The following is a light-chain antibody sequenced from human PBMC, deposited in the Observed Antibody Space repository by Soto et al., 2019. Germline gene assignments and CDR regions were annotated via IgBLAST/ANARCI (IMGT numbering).Light chain of an antibody. CDR3: SSFAGTTSFI. CDR2: EAT. V-gene: IGLV2-8*01. Sequence: QSAVTQPPSASGAPGQAVTISCTGTTGDSGAFNYVSWYQQRPGKAPTLIIHEATRRPSGVPERIFASKSDTTASLNVSGLQAEDEADYYCSSFAGTTSFIFGTGPKVPVL. J-gene: IGLJ1*01. CDR1: TGDSGAFNY.